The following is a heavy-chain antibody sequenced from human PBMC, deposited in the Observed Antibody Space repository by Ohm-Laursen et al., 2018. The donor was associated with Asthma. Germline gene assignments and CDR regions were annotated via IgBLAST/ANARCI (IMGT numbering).Heavy chain of an antibody. D-gene: IGHD4-11*01. V-gene: IGHV3-69-1*01. Sequence: SLRLSCAASGFSISDYSMNWFRQAPGKGLEWVSSINHIAYHSDSLKGRFTVSRDIAKNSLYLQMSSLRAEDTAVYYCARALATVSSIYGYWGQGTLVTVSS. CDR3: ARALATVSSIYGY. CDR2: INHIA. CDR1: GFSISDYS. J-gene: IGHJ4*02.